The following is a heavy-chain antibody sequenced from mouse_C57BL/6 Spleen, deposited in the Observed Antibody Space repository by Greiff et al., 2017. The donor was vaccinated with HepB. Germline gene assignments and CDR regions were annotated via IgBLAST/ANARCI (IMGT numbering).Heavy chain of an antibody. D-gene: IGHD1-1*01. V-gene: IGHV1-15*01. CDR2: IDPETGGT. CDR1: GYTFTDYE. CDR3: TRDYGSSYRGFAY. Sequence: QVHVKQSGAELVRPGASVTLSCKASGYTFTDYEMHWVKQTPVHGLEWIGAIDPETGGTAYNQKFKGKAILTADKSSSTAYMELRSLTSEDSAVYYCTRDYGSSYRGFAYWGQGTLVTVSA. J-gene: IGHJ3*01.